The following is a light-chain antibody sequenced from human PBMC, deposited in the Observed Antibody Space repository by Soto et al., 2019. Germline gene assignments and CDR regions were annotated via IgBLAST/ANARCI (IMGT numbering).Light chain of an antibody. J-gene: IGKJ1*01. CDR1: QSISTH. Sequence: DIQMTQSPSSLSASIGDRVTITCRASQSISTHLSWYQQRPGKAPNLLIYAASSLQRWVPSRFSGSGSGTDFTLTISSLQPEDFSTYYCQQTYVHSTSWTFSQGTKVDIK. CDR2: AAS. CDR3: QQTYVHSTSWT. V-gene: IGKV1-39*01.